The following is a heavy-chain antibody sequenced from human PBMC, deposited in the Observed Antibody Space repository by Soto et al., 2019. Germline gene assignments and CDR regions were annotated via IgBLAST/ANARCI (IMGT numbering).Heavy chain of an antibody. CDR3: ARGSTDSYPGSRIFDF. CDR1: GLTFGSRA. D-gene: IGHD3-10*01. V-gene: IGHV3-23*01. J-gene: IGHJ4*02. CDR2: LTDTGGDA. Sequence: PGGSLRLSCVASGLTFGSRAMSWVRQAPGEGLQWVSTLTDTGGDAKYADTVRGRFVITRDNSKKTLYLQMTSLAAEASAMYFCARGSTDSYPGSRIFDFWGRGTLVTVSS.